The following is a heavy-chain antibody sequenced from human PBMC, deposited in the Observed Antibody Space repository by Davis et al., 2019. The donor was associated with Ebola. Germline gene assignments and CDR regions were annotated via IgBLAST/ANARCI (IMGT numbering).Heavy chain of an antibody. J-gene: IGHJ6*02. V-gene: IGHV1-18*04. CDR1: GYTFTDFG. Sequence: ASVKVSCKTSGYTFTDFGISWVRQAPGQGLEWMGWISGYYGNTNYAQKLQGRVTMTTDTSTSTAYMELRSLRSDDTAVYYCARVYDYHYGMDVWGQGTTVTVSS. D-gene: IGHD5-12*01. CDR3: ARVYDYHYGMDV. CDR2: ISGYYGNT.